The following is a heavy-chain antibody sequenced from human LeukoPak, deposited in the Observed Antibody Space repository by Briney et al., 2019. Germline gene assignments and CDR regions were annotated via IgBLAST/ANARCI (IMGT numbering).Heavy chain of an antibody. CDR3: ARLQYCSGTSCYWFDP. CDR2: IYHTGST. CDR1: GGSISSGLYS. J-gene: IGHJ5*02. V-gene: IGHV4-30-2*01. Sequence: SETLSLTCDVSGGSISSGLYSWSWIRQPLGKGLEWIGYIYHTGSTYYNPSLKSRVTISVDTSENQFSLRLSSVTAADTAVYYCARLQYCSGTSCYWFDPWGQGTLVTVSS. D-gene: IGHD2-2*01.